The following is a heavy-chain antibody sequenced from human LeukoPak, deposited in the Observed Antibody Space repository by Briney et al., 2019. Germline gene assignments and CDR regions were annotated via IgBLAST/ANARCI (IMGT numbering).Heavy chain of an antibody. CDR2: ITSTSDTI. CDR3: AKEGRDVKNARYGMDV. J-gene: IGHJ6*02. CDR1: GFPFSTYS. D-gene: IGHD5-24*01. Sequence: PGGSLRLSCVTSGFPFSTYSMNWVRQAPGKGLEWLSYITSTSDTIYYADSVKGRFTFSRDNSKNTLYLQMNSLRAEDTAVYYCAKEGRDVKNARYGMDVWGQGTTVTVSS. V-gene: IGHV3-48*01.